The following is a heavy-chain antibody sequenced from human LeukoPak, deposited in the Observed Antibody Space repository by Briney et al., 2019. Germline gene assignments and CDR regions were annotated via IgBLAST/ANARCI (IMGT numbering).Heavy chain of an antibody. V-gene: IGHV3-23*01. J-gene: IGHJ3*01. CDR2: IVGSDART. Sequence: GGSLRLSCAASGFTFSSYAMICVRQAPGKGLEWVSSIVGSDARTYYADSVEGRFIISRDNSKNMLYLQMNSLRAEDTAVYYCAKRNSVPGAGGAYDFWGQGTMVTVSS. CDR3: AKRNSVPGAGGAYDF. CDR1: GFTFSSYA. D-gene: IGHD6-19*01.